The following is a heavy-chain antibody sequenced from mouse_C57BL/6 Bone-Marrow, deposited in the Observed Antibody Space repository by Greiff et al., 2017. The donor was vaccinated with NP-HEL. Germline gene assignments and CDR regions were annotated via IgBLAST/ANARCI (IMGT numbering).Heavy chain of an antibody. D-gene: IGHD5-1-1*01. CDR3: ARKYLTNWYECGN. Sequence: QVQLQQSGAELARPGASVKLSCKASGYPFTSYGISWVKQRTGQGLAWIGEIYPRSGNTYYNAKLKGKATLHADKSSSTAYMELRSLTSEYSAVYFGARKYLTNWYECGNWGQGTTLTVSS. CDR1: GYPFTSYG. CDR2: IYPRSGNT. V-gene: IGHV1-81*01. J-gene: IGHJ2*01.